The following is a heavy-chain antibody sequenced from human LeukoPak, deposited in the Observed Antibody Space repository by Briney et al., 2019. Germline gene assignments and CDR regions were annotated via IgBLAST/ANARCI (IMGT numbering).Heavy chain of an antibody. CDR3: ARDALYHCSGGSCYPDAFDI. V-gene: IGHV1-18*01. CDR1: GYTFTSYG. D-gene: IGHD2-15*01. Sequence: ASVKVSCKASGYTFTSYGISWVRQAPGQGLEWMGWISAYNGNTNYAQKLQGRVTMTTDTSTSTAYMELRSLRSDDTAVYYCARDALYHCSGGSCYPDAFDIWGQGTMVTV. CDR2: ISAYNGNT. J-gene: IGHJ3*02.